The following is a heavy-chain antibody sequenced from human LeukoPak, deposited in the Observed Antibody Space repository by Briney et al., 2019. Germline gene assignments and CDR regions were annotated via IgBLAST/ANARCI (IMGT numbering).Heavy chain of an antibody. CDR3: ARALRLGELSLPPFDY. CDR2: IYYSGST. Sequence: PSETLSLTCTVSGGSISSGGYYWSWIRQHPGKGLKWIGYIYYSGSTYYNPSLKSRVTISVDTSKNQFSLKLSSVTAADTAVYYCARALRLGELSLPPFDYWGQGTLVTVSS. V-gene: IGHV4-31*03. D-gene: IGHD3-16*02. CDR1: GGSISSGGYY. J-gene: IGHJ4*02.